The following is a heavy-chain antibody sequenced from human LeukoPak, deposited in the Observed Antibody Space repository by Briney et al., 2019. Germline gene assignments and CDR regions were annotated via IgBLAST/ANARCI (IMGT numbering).Heavy chain of an antibody. Sequence: GGSLRLSCVASGFTFNTYAMHWVRQAPGKGLEWVSLISYDGGNKNYGDSVRGRFTISRDNSKNTLYLQMNSLRAEDTAVYYCARDSSGYSYPKWGGWFDPWGQGTLVTVSS. CDR2: ISYDGGNK. V-gene: IGHV3-30-3*01. J-gene: IGHJ5*02. D-gene: IGHD5-18*01. CDR3: ARDSSGYSYPKWGGWFDP. CDR1: GFTFNTYA.